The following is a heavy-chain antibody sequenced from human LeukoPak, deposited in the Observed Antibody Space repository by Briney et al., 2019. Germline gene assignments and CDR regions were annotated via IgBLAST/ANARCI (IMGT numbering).Heavy chain of an antibody. D-gene: IGHD1-7*01. CDR2: INPNSGGT. J-gene: IGHJ6*03. V-gene: IGHV1-2*06. Sequence: ASVKVSGKASGYTFTGYYMHWVRQAPGQGLEWMGRINPNSGGTNYAQKFQGRVTMTRDTSISTAYMGLSRLRSDDTAVYYCARAITGTTYYYYYYMDVWGKGTTVTVSS. CDR3: ARAITGTTYYYYYYMDV. CDR1: GYTFTGYY.